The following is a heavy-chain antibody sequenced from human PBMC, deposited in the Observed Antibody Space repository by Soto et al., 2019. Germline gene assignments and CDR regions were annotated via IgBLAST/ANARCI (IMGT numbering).Heavy chain of an antibody. CDR1: GFTVSNNY. Sequence: ELQLVASGGGLVQPGGSLRLSCAASGFTVSNNYLRWVRQAPGKGLEWVSLIYSGGDTYYADSAKGRFPISSDNSKNTLYLQMNSLRAEDTAVYYCARDGTYNWVGGQGILVTVSS. V-gene: IGHV3-66*01. CDR3: ARDGTYNWV. D-gene: IGHD1-1*01. J-gene: IGHJ4*02. CDR2: IYSGGDT.